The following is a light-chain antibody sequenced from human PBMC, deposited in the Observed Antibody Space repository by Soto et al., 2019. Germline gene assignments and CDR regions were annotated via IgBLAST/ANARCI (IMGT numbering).Light chain of an antibody. CDR2: AAS. J-gene: IGKJ4*01. CDR1: QSISSY. CDR3: QQSYSTPPT. Sequence: DIQMTQSPSSLSASVGDRVTITCRASQSISSYLNWYQQKPGKAPKLLIYAASSLQSGVPSRFSGSGSGTDFTLTISSLQPEVFPTYYCQQSYSTPPTFGGGTKGEIK. V-gene: IGKV1-39*01.